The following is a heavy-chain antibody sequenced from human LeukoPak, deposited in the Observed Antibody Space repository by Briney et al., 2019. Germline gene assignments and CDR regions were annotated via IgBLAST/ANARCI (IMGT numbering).Heavy chain of an antibody. CDR2: IKNKGHGGTT. CDR1: GFTFGDYA. D-gene: IGHD4-23*01. V-gene: IGHV3-49*03. CDR3: TRALIVRGNSAYFDY. Sequence: PGGSLRLSCTASGFTFGDYAMSWFRQAPGKGLGWVGFIKNKGHGGTTEYAASVKGRFTISRDESKSIAYLQMSSLKTEDTAVYYCTRALIVRGNSAYFDYWGQGTLVTVSS. J-gene: IGHJ4*02.